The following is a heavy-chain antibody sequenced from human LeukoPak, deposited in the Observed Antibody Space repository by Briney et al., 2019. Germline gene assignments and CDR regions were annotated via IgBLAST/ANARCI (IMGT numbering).Heavy chain of an antibody. CDR3: ARGHRSDWLTTQGY. CDR1: GYIFKNYG. J-gene: IGHJ4*02. Sequence: ASVKVSCKASGYIFKNYGITWVRRAPGQGPEWMGWISDYNGNVQYTEKLQDRITMTTDTSTSTAYLELRGLRYDDTAVYYCARGHRSDWLTTQGYWGQGTLVTVSS. D-gene: IGHD3-9*01. V-gene: IGHV1-18*01. CDR2: ISDYNGNV.